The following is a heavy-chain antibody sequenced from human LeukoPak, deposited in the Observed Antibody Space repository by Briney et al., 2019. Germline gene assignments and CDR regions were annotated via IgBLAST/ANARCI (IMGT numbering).Heavy chain of an antibody. CDR2: ISSSGNTI. CDR1: GFTFSSYE. CDR3: ARTNYYDSSGYDC. J-gene: IGHJ4*02. V-gene: IGHV3-48*03. Sequence: GGPLRLPCGASGFTFSSYETNWVRQSPGKALEWGSYISSSGNTIYYADCMQGQFPIYKDNANNSLYLQMNNLRAEDTALYYGARTNYYDSSGYDCWGQGGMVTVSS. D-gene: IGHD3-22*01.